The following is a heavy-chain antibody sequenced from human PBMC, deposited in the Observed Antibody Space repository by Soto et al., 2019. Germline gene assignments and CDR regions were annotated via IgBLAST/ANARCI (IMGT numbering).Heavy chain of an antibody. CDR3: ARGDEMTAVTIFEY. CDR2: VIPVFNTS. CDR1: GGAFGRYS. V-gene: IGHV1-69*01. Sequence: QVQLEQSGPEVKRPGTSVKVSCKASGGAFGRYSVSWVRQAPGQGLEWIGGVIPVFNTSNYSLKFQGRVAIFADLSTSSVFMELRSLGSEDTALYYCARGDEMTAVTIFEYWGQGTLVTVSS. J-gene: IGHJ4*02. D-gene: IGHD4-17*01.